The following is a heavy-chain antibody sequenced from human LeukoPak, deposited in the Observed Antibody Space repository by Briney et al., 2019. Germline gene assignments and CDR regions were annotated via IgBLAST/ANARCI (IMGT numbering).Heavy chain of an antibody. J-gene: IGHJ6*02. D-gene: IGHD6-13*01. CDR2: ISSSSSTI. V-gene: IGHV3-48*01. CDR1: GFTFRSYS. CDR3: ARSSSSSWAEFYYYYGMDV. Sequence: GGSLRLSCAASGFTFRSYSMNWVRQAPGKGLEWVSYISSSSSTIYYADSVKGRFTISRDNAKNSLYLQMNSLRAEDTAVYYCARSSSSSWAEFYYYYGMDVWGQGTTVTVSS.